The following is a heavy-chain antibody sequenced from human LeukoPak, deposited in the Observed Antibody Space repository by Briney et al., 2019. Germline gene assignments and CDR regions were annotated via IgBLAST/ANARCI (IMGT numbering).Heavy chain of an antibody. CDR2: IYYSGST. V-gene: IGHV4-59*08. Sequence: PSETLSLTCTVSGGSISSYYWSWIRQPPGKGLEGIGYIYYSGSTNYNSSLNSRVTISVDTSKNQFSLKLRSVTAADTAVYYCARPKGVAARGPDAFDIWGHRTMVTVSS. J-gene: IGHJ3*02. CDR3: ARPKGVAARGPDAFDI. D-gene: IGHD2-15*01. CDR1: GGSISSYY.